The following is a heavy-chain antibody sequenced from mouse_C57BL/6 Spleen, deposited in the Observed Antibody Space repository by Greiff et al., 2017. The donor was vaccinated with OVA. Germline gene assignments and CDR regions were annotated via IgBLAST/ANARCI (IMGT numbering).Heavy chain of an antibody. Sequence: QVQLKESGAELVRPGTSVKVSCKASGYAFTNYLIEWVKQRPGQGLEWIGVINPGSGGTNYNEKFKGKATLTADKSSSTAYMQLSSLTSEDSAVYFCARGGYYGSNYFDYWGQGTTLTVSS. J-gene: IGHJ2*01. V-gene: IGHV1-54*01. D-gene: IGHD1-1*01. CDR2: INPGSGGT. CDR3: ARGGYYGSNYFDY. CDR1: GYAFTNYL.